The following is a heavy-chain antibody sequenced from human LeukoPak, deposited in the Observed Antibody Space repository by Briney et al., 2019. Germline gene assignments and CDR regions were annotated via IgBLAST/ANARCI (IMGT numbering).Heavy chain of an antibody. CDR1: GGSFSGYY. D-gene: IGHD3-22*01. CDR2: INHSGST. CDR3: ARVYYYDSSGYSDY. Sequence: SETLSLTCAVYGGSFSGYYWSWIRQPPGKGLEWIGEINHSGSTNYNPSLKSRVTIPVDTSKNQFSLKLSSVTAADTAVYYCARVYYYDSSGYSDYWGQGTLVTVSS. J-gene: IGHJ4*02. V-gene: IGHV4-34*01.